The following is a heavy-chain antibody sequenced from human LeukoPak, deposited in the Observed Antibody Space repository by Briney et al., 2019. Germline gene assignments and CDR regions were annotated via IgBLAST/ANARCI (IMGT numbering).Heavy chain of an antibody. CDR2: INPNSGGT. J-gene: IGHJ3*02. CDR1: GGTFSSYA. V-gene: IGHV1-2*02. D-gene: IGHD1-26*01. CDR3: ARDSGSYPAYAFDI. Sequence: ASVKVSCKASGGTFSSYAISWVRQAPGQGLEWMGWINPNSGGTNYAQKFQGRVTMTRDTSISTAYMELSRLRSDDTAVYYCARDSGSYPAYAFDIWGQGTMVTVSS.